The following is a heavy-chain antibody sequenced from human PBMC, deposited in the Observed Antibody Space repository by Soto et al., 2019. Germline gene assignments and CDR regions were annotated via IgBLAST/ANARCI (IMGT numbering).Heavy chain of an antibody. J-gene: IGHJ4*02. Sequence: SETLSLTCAVSGGSISSSNWWSWVRQPPGKGLEWIGEIYHSGSTYYNPSLKSRVTMSVDTSKNQFSLKLSSVTAADTAVYYCARHSGGRSLFDYWGQGTLVTVSS. V-gene: IGHV4-4*02. CDR1: GGSISSSNW. D-gene: IGHD6-19*01. CDR2: IYHSGST. CDR3: ARHSGGRSLFDY.